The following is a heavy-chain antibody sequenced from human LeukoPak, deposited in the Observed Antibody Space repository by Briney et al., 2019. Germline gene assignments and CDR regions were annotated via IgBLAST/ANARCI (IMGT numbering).Heavy chain of an antibody. V-gene: IGHV3-74*01. CDR3: ARWWLRSGDY. Sequence: GGSLRLSCAASGFTFSSYWMHWVRQAPGKGLVWVSRINGDGSSTIYADSVKGRFTISRGNAKNTLFLQMNSLRAEDTAVYYCARWWLRSGDYWGQGTLVVVSS. CDR2: INGDGSST. CDR1: GFTFSSYW. D-gene: IGHD5-12*01. J-gene: IGHJ4*02.